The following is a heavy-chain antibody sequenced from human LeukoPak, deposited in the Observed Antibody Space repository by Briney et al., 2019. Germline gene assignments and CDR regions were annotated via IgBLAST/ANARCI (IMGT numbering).Heavy chain of an antibody. J-gene: IGHJ6*02. CDR1: GGSISSSSDY. V-gene: IGHV4-39*01. CDR2: IHYTGIT. CDR3: VRIAADHPKNYFHYGMDV. D-gene: IGHD6-25*01. Sequence: LETLSLTCTVSGGSISSSSDYWGCVRQPPGRGLEWIGRIHYTGITYYNPTLESRYTISVDTSKNRFSLKLSSVTAADTAVFYCVRIAADHPKNYFHYGMDVGGQETGDTVSS.